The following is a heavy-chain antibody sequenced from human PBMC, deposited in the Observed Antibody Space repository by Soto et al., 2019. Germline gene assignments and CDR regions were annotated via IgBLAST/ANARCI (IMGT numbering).Heavy chain of an antibody. CDR1: GFTFSSLA. J-gene: IGHJ4*02. V-gene: IGHV3-23*01. CDR3: AKDQDTSWHY. D-gene: IGHD2-2*01. CDR2: ISASGGST. Sequence: EVQLLESGGGLLQPGGSLRLSCAAPGFTFSSLAMAWVRQAPGKGLEWVSAISASGGSTYYADSVKGRFTISRDNYKNTLYLQLNSLRAEDTAVYYCAKDQDTSWHYWGQGALVTVSS.